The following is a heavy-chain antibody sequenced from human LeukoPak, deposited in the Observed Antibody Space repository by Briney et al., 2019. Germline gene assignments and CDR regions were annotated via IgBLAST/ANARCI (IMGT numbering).Heavy chain of an antibody. CDR2: INPSGGST. J-gene: IGHJ4*02. CDR3: ARETVVVAAFDY. D-gene: IGHD2-15*01. CDR1: GYTCTSYY. V-gene: IGHV1-46*01. Sequence: ASVKVSCKASGYTCTSYYMHWVRQAPGQGLEWMGIINPSGGSTSYAQKFQGRVTMTRDTSTSTVYMELSNLRSEDTAVYYCARETVVVAAFDYWGQGTLVTVSS.